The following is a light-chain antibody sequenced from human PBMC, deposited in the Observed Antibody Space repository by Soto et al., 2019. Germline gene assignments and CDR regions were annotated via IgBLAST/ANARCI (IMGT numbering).Light chain of an antibody. V-gene: IGKV3-20*01. J-gene: IGKJ5*01. CDR3: QHYDSLPIT. CDR2: GAS. CDR1: QSVSSN. Sequence: ELVMTQAPATQSVSPGERATLSCRASQSVSSNLAWYQQKPGRAPRLLIYGASSRATGIPDRFSGSGSGTDFTLTISRLEPEEFAVFYCQHYDSLPITVGQGTRLEIK.